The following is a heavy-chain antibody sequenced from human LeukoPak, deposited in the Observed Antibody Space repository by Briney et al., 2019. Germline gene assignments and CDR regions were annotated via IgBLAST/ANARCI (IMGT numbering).Heavy chain of an antibody. Sequence: GGSLRLSCAASGFTFSSYSMNWVRQAPGKGLEWISYISSSSGSIYYVDSMKGRFIISRDNAKNSLYLQMNSLRAEDTAVYYCARVRDAYNYFHYWGQGTLVTVSS. CDR3: ARVRDAYNYFHY. D-gene: IGHD1-14*01. V-gene: IGHV3-48*01. J-gene: IGHJ4*02. CDR2: ISSSSGSI. CDR1: GFTFSSYS.